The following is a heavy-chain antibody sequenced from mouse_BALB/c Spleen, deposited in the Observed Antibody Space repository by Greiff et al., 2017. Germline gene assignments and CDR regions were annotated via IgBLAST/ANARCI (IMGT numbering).Heavy chain of an antibody. CDR3: AIYYRYPWFAY. CDR1: GYSITSDYA. D-gene: IGHD2-14*01. J-gene: IGHJ3*01. V-gene: IGHV3-2*02. CDR2: ISYSGST. Sequence: EVQLVESGPGLVKPSQSLSLTCTVTGYSITSDYAWNWIRQFPGNKLEWMGYISYSGSTSYNPSLKSRISITRDTSKNQFFLQLNSVTTEDTATYYCAIYYRYPWFAYWGQGTLVTVSA.